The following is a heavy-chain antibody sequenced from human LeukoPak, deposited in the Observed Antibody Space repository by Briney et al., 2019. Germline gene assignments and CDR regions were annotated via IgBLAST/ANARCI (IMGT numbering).Heavy chain of an antibody. CDR2: ISAYNGNT. Sequence: ASVKVSCKASGGTFSSYATSWVQQAPGQGLEWMGWISAYNGNTNYAQKLQGRVTMTTDTSTSTAYMELRSLRSDDTAVYYCARDGDRYYDSSGYRGDYWGQGTLVTVSS. V-gene: IGHV1-18*01. J-gene: IGHJ4*02. CDR3: ARDGDRYYDSSGYRGDY. D-gene: IGHD3-22*01. CDR1: GGTFSSYA.